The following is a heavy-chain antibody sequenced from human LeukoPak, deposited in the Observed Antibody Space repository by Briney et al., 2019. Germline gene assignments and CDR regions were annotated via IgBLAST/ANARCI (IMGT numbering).Heavy chain of an antibody. CDR2: ICNNGGCA. V-gene: IGHV3-23*01. J-gene: IGHJ4*02. Sequence: GGSLRLSCTASGFTFSTYAMNWVRQAPGKGLEWVSDICNNGGCAYYGDSVRGRFTVSRDNSKDTLYLQMSALRAEDTALYCCARIASGSFSDYWGQGSLVTVSS. D-gene: IGHD3-10*01. CDR3: ARIASGSFSDY. CDR1: GFTFSTYA.